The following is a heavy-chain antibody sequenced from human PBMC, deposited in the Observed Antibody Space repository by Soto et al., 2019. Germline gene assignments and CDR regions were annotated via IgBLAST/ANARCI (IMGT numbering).Heavy chain of an antibody. D-gene: IGHD4-17*01. CDR2: ISWNSGNI. CDR1: GFTFDDYA. CDR3: AKDAMTTVTTGDFDY. Sequence: EVQLVESGGGLVQPGRSLRLSCAASGFTFDDYAMHWVRQAPGKGLEWVSSISWNSGNIGYADSVEGRFTISRDNAKNSLYLQMNSLRTEDTAFYYCAKDAMTTVTTGDFDYWGQGTLVTVSS. J-gene: IGHJ4*02. V-gene: IGHV3-9*01.